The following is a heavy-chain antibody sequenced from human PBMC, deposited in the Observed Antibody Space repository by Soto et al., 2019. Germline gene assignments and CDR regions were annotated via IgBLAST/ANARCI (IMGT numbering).Heavy chain of an antibody. Sequence: GGSLRLSCAASEFTFSSYGMHWVRQAPGKGLEWVARISYDGSNKYYGDSVKGRFTISRDNSKNTLYLQMSSLRADDTAVYYCAPMGVWGQGTTVTVSS. CDR1: EFTFSSYG. CDR2: ISYDGSNK. J-gene: IGHJ6*02. V-gene: IGHV3-30*03. CDR3: APMGV.